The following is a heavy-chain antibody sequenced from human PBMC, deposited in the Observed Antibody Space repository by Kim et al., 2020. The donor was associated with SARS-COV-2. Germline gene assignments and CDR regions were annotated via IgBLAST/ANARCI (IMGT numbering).Heavy chain of an antibody. J-gene: IGHJ5*02. CDR3: ATDLEVPGYDSSFGGWFDP. V-gene: IGHV1-24*01. Sequence: ASVKVSCKVSGYTLTELSMHWVRQAPGKGLEWMGGFDPEDGETIYAQKFQGRVTMTEDTSTDTAYMELSSLRSEDTAVYYCATDLEVPGYDSSFGGWFDPWGQGTLVTVSS. CDR2: FDPEDGET. CDR1: GYTLTELS. D-gene: IGHD3-22*01.